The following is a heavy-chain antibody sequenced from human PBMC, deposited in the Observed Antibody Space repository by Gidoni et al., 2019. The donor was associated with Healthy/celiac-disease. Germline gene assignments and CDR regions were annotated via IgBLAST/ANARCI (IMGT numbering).Heavy chain of an antibody. CDR3: AKDRGIAARPAGSFDY. J-gene: IGHJ4*02. CDR1: GFTFSSYG. D-gene: IGHD6-6*01. Sequence: QVQLVESGGGVVQPGRSLSLSCAASGFTFSSYGMHWVRQAPGKGLEWVAVISYDGSNKYYADSVKGRFTISRDNSKNTLYLQMNSLRAEDTAVYYCAKDRGIAARPAGSFDYWGQGTLVTVSS. CDR2: ISYDGSNK. V-gene: IGHV3-30*18.